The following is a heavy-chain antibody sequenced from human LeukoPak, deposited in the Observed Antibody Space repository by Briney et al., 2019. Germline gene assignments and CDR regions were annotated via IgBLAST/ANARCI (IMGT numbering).Heavy chain of an antibody. J-gene: IGHJ4*02. V-gene: IGHV3-48*01. CDR3: ARGYGSTDY. Sequence: GGSLRLSCAASGFTFSSHSMNWVRQGPGKGLEWASYISSSGSTIYYADSVKGRFTVSRDNVKKSLYPQMNSLRAEDTAVYYCARGYGSTDYWGQGTLVTVSS. CDR2: ISSSGSTI. D-gene: IGHD1-26*01. CDR1: GFTFSSHS.